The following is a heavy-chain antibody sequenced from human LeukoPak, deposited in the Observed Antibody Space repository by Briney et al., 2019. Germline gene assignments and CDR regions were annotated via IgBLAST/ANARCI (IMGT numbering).Heavy chain of an antibody. CDR3: ARHGGNYDY. V-gene: IGHV5-51*01. CDR1: GYSFSSYW. D-gene: IGHD1-26*01. CDR2: IYPVDSDT. J-gene: IGHJ4*02. Sequence: GESLKISCKGSGYSFSSYWIGWVRRMPGKGLEWMGIIYPVDSDTRYSPSFQGQVSISVDKSISTAYLQWSSLKASDTAIYYCARHGGNYDYWGQGTLVTVSS.